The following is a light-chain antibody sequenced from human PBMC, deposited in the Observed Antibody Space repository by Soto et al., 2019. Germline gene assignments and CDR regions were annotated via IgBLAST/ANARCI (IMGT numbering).Light chain of an antibody. CDR3: QQYGNSPLT. V-gene: IGKV3-20*01. J-gene: IGKJ3*01. Sequence: EIVLTQSPGTLSLSPGERATLSCTASQSVAGNFLAWYQQRPGQAPRLLISAASIRATAIPDRFSGSGSGTEFTLTVSRLEPDDSAVYFCQQYGNSPLTFGRGTKLDIK. CDR1: QSVAGNF. CDR2: AAS.